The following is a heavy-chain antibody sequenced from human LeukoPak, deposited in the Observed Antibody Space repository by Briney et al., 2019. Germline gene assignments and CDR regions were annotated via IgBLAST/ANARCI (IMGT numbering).Heavy chain of an antibody. CDR1: GASISSITYY. D-gene: IGHD2-2*01. Sequence: SETLSLTCTVSGASISSITYYWGWIRQPPGKGLEWIGSIYYSGSTYYTTSLKSRVTISIDTSNNQFSLKLTSVTAADTAVYYCARYHSTWGLNYWGQGTLVTVPS. CDR2: IYYSGST. J-gene: IGHJ4*02. V-gene: IGHV4-39*01. CDR3: ARYHSTWGLNY.